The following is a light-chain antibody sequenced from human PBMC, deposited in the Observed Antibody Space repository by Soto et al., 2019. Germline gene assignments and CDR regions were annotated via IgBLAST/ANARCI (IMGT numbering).Light chain of an antibody. V-gene: IGKV3-20*01. J-gene: IGKJ1*01. CDR3: QHDGVSPRT. CDR2: GAS. CDR1: QSLGTNF. Sequence: EIVLTQSPGTLSFSPGESGTLSCRASQSLGTNFLAWFQQKPGQAPRLLIYGASTRATGVPDRFRGSGSGTDFTLTITRLEPEDSAVYFCQHDGVSPRTFVQGTKVQIK.